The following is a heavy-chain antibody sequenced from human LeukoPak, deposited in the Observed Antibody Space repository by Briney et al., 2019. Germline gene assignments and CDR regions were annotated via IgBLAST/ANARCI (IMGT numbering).Heavy chain of an antibody. D-gene: IGHD2-15*01. Sequence: GGSLRLSCAASGFTFSSYAMSWVRQAPGKGLEWVSAISGSGGSTYYADSVKGRFTISRDNSKNTLYLQMNSLRAEDTAVYYCAKDVGDCSGGSCYWDDAFDIWGQGTMVTVSS. J-gene: IGHJ3*02. V-gene: IGHV3-23*01. CDR3: AKDVGDCSGGSCYWDDAFDI. CDR1: GFTFSSYA. CDR2: ISGSGGST.